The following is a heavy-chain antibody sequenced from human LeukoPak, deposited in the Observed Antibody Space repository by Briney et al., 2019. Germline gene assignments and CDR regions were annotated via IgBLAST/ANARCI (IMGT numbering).Heavy chain of an antibody. V-gene: IGHV3-21*01. D-gene: IGHD3-10*01. CDR3: ARDQNYYGSGSYAPYYYYGMDV. CDR2: ISSSSSYI. Sequence: RSGGSLRLSCAASGFTFSSYSMNWVRQAPGKGLEWVSSISSSSSYIYYADSVKGRFTISRDNAKNTLYLQMNSLRAEDTAVYYCARDQNYYGSGSYAPYYYYGMDVWGKGTTVTVSS. CDR1: GFTFSSYS. J-gene: IGHJ6*04.